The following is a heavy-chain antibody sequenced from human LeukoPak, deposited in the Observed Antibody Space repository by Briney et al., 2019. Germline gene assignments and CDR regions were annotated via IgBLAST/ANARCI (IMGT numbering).Heavy chain of an antibody. CDR3: ARLGKSGYEFFDY. CDR1: GGSISSGGYY. CDR2: IYHSGST. Sequence: SETLSLTCTVSGGSISSGGYYWSWIRQPPGKGLEWIGYIYHSGSTYYNPSLKSRVTISVDRSKNQFSLKLSSVTAADTAVYYCARLGKSGYEFFDYWGQGTLVTVSS. V-gene: IGHV4-30-2*01. D-gene: IGHD5-12*01. J-gene: IGHJ4*02.